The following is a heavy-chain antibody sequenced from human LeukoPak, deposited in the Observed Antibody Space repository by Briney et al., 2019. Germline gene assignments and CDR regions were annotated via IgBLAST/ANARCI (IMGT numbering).Heavy chain of an antibody. Sequence: GGSLRLYCVASGIAFRNYAMTWVRQAPGKGLEWVSSITGSGTTTRYADSVKGRFTISRDNSVDTLYLQVNSLSAEDTAVYYCGIDPNGDYIGAFDFWGQGTKVTASS. CDR2: ITGSGTTT. CDR3: GIDPNGDYIGAFDF. D-gene: IGHD4-17*01. CDR1: GIAFRNYA. J-gene: IGHJ3*01. V-gene: IGHV3-23*01.